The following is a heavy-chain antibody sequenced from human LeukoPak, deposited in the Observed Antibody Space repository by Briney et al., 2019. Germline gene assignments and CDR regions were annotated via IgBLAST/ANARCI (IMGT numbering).Heavy chain of an antibody. Sequence: PGGSLRLSCEASGFIFSSDAMTWVRQVPGKGLEWVASISDSGAAIYYADFVKGRFTISRDNSKNTLYLQMNGLRVEDTAVYYCAKMQGYFDYWGQGTLVTVSS. CDR3: AKMQGYFDY. CDR2: ISDSGAAI. V-gene: IGHV3-23*01. CDR1: GFIFSSDA. J-gene: IGHJ4*02.